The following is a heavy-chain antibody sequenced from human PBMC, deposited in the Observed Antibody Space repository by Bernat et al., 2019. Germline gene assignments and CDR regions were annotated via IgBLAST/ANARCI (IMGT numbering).Heavy chain of an antibody. CDR3: GREGTVTDYGMDV. CDR2: ISSSSNAI. CDR1: GFTFSSYS. D-gene: IGHD4-17*01. Sequence: EVQLVESGGGLVQPGGSLRLSCAASGFTFSSYSMNWVRQAPGKGLEWVSYISSSSNAIYYADSVKGRFTISRDNAKNSLYLQMNSLRAEDTAVYYCGREGTVTDYGMDVWGQGTTVTVSS. J-gene: IGHJ6*02. V-gene: IGHV3-48*01.